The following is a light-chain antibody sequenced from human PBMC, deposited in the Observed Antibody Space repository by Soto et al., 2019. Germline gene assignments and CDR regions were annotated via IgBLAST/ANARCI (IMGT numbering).Light chain of an antibody. Sequence: QSALTQPPSVSGSPGKSVTISCTGTSTDVGSYNRVSWYQQPPGTAPKLMIYEVSYRPSGVPDRFSGSKSGNTASLTISGLQAEDEADYYCSSYTSSNSVVFGGGTQLTVL. V-gene: IGLV2-18*02. CDR1: STDVGSYNR. J-gene: IGLJ2*01. CDR2: EVS. CDR3: SSYTSSNSVV.